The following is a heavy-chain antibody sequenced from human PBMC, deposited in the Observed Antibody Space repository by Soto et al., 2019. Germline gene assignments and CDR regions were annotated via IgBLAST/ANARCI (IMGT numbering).Heavy chain of an antibody. CDR2: INADNGNT. D-gene: IGHD3-9*01. V-gene: IGHV1-18*01. Sequence: GASVKVSCKASGYTFISYGIAWVRQAPGQGLEWMGWINADNGNTNYSQKFQDRVTTTRDTSASTAYMELSSLRSEDTAVYYCATDYYDILTGYYTGFDYWGQGTLVTVSS. CDR3: ATDYYDILTGYYTGFDY. CDR1: GYTFISYG. J-gene: IGHJ4*02.